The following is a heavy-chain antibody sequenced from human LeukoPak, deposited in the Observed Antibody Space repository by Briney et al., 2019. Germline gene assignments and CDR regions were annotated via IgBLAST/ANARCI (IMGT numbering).Heavy chain of an antibody. Sequence: GRSLRLSCAVSGFTFDDYAMHWVRQAPGKGLEWVSDICWNSGSIGYADSVKGRFTISRDNAKNSLYLQMNSLRAEDTALYYCAKGDYNSRGYYGGLEYWGQGTLVTVSS. D-gene: IGHD3-22*01. V-gene: IGHV3-9*01. CDR3: AKGDYNSRGYYGGLEY. CDR2: ICWNSGSI. CDR1: GFTFDDYA. J-gene: IGHJ4*02.